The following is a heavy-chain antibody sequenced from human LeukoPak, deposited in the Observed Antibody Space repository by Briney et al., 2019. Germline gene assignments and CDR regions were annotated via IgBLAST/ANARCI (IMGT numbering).Heavy chain of an antibody. D-gene: IGHD3-3*01. J-gene: IGHJ4*02. CDR1: GGSFSGYY. CDR3: ARGPYRFGVVTPGYFDY. Sequence: SETPSLTCAVYGGSFSGYYWSWIRQPPGKGLEWIGEINHSGSTNYNPSLKSRVTISVDTSKNQFSLKLSSVTAADTAVYYCARGPYRFGVVTPGYFDYWGQGTLVTVSS. CDR2: INHSGST. V-gene: IGHV4-34*01.